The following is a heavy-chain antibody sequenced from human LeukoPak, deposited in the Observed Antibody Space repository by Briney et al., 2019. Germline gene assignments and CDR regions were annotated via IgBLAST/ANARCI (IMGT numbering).Heavy chain of an antibody. J-gene: IGHJ4*02. D-gene: IGHD6-19*01. Sequence: ASVKVSCKVSGYTLTELSMHWVRQAPGKGLEWMGGFDPEDGETIYAQKFQGRVTITADESTSTAYMELSSLRSEDTAVYYCAREKGEQWYYFDYWGQGTLVTVSS. CDR3: AREKGEQWYYFDY. CDR1: GYTLTELS. V-gene: IGHV1-24*01. CDR2: FDPEDGET.